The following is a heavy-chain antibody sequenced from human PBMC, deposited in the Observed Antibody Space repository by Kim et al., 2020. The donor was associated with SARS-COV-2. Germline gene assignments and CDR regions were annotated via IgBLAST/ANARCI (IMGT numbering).Heavy chain of an antibody. CDR1: GGTFSSYA. J-gene: IGHJ3*02. V-gene: IGHV1-69*04. CDR2: IIPILGIA. D-gene: IGHD2-2*01. Sequence: SVKVSCKASGGTFSSYAISWVRQAPGQGLEWMGRIIPILGIANYAQKFQGRVTITADKSTSTAYMELSSLRSEDTAVYYCARVGGENVVVPAATLSGYDFRGAFDIWGQGTMVTVSS. CDR3: ARVGGENVVVPAATLSGYDFRGAFDI.